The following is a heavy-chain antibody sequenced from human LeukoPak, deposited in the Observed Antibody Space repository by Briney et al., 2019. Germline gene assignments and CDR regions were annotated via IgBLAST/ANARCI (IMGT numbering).Heavy chain of an antibody. J-gene: IGHJ6*03. CDR2: IWYDESNQ. CDR1: GFTFSSYA. D-gene: IGHD5-18*01. Sequence: GGSLRLSCAATGFTFSSYAIHGVGQAPGKGLAGVAVIWYDESNQYYADSVKGRFTISRDNSKNTLYLQVNNLRAEDTAVYYCAKAQYSYGYRDDCYYYYMDVWGKGTTVTVSS. CDR3: AKAQYSYGYRDDCYYYYMDV. V-gene: IGHV3-33*06.